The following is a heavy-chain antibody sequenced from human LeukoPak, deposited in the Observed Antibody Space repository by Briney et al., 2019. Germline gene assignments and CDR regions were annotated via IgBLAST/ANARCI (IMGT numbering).Heavy chain of an antibody. J-gene: IGHJ3*02. Sequence: GGSLRLSCAAYGFTFDDYGMSWVRQAPGKGLEWVSGINWNGGSTGYADSVKGRFTISRDNAKNSLYLQMNSLRAEDTALYHCARDLFLYYDILTGQDLAFDIWGQGTMVTVSS. D-gene: IGHD3-9*01. CDR2: INWNGGST. V-gene: IGHV3-20*01. CDR1: GFTFDDYG. CDR3: ARDLFLYYDILTGQDLAFDI.